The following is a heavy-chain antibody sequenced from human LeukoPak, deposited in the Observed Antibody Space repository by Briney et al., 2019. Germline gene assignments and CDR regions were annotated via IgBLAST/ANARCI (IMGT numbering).Heavy chain of an antibody. D-gene: IGHD5-24*01. CDR3: ARRPRDGYNPPYYFDY. J-gene: IGHJ4*02. CDR1: GYTFTGYY. CDR2: INPNNGAT. Sequence: ASVKVSCKASGYTFTGYYMYWVRQAPGQGLEWMGWINPNNGATNYAQKFQGRVTMTRDTSISTAYMELSRLTSDDTAVYYCARRPRDGYNPPYYFDYWSQGTLVTVSS. V-gene: IGHV1-2*02.